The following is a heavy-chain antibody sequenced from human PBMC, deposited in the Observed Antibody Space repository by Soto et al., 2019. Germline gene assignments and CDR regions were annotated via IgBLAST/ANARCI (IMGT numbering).Heavy chain of an antibody. J-gene: IGHJ4*02. CDR2: ISAYNGNT. Sequence: QVPLVQSGAEVKKPGASVKVSCKASGYTFTSYGISWVRQAPGQGLEWMGWISAYNGNTNYAQKLQGRVTMTTDTSTSTAYMELRSLRSDDTAVYYCASGYYYDSSGYFHLFDYWGQGTLVTVSS. D-gene: IGHD3-22*01. CDR1: GYTFTSYG. V-gene: IGHV1-18*04. CDR3: ASGYYYDSSGYFHLFDY.